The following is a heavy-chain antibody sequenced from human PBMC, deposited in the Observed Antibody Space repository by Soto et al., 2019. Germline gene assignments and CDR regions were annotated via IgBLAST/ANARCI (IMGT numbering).Heavy chain of an antibody. CDR2: IYYSGST. Sequence: SETLSLTCTVSGGSISSGGYYWSWIRQHPGKGLEWIGYIYYSGSTYYNPSLKSRVTISVDTSKNQFSLKLSSVTAADTAVYYCARADYDFWSGYSKNFDYWGQVTLVTVSS. V-gene: IGHV4-31*03. D-gene: IGHD3-3*01. CDR3: ARADYDFWSGYSKNFDY. J-gene: IGHJ4*02. CDR1: GGSISSGGYY.